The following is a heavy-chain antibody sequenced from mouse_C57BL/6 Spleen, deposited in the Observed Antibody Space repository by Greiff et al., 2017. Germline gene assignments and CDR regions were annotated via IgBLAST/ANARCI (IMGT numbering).Heavy chain of an antibody. CDR3: ARGHSSGHVGFAY. V-gene: IGHV1-75*01. J-gene: IGHJ3*01. D-gene: IGHD3-2*02. Sequence: VQLQESGPELVKPGASVKISCKASGYTFTDYYINWVKQRPGQGLEWIGWIFPGSGSTYYNEKFKGKATLAVDKSSSTAYMLLSSLTSEDSAVYFCARGHSSGHVGFAYWGQGTLVTVSA. CDR1: GYTFTDYY. CDR2: IFPGSGST.